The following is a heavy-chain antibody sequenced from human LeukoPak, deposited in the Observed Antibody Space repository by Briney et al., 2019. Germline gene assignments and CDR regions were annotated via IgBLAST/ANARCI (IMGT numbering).Heavy chain of an antibody. Sequence: GGSLRLSCAASGFTFSSYNMNWVPQAPGKGLEWFSSISSSTSHIYYADSVTGRFTISRDNAKNSLYLQMNSLRAEDTAVYYCARWPIAAAPPVYYFDYWGQGTLVTVSS. V-gene: IGHV3-21*01. CDR3: ARWPIAAAPPVYYFDY. D-gene: IGHD6-13*01. CDR1: GFTFSSYN. J-gene: IGHJ4*02. CDR2: ISSSTSHI.